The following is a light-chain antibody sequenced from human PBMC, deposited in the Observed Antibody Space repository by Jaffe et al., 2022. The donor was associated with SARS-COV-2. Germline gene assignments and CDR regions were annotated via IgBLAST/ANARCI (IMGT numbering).Light chain of an antibody. CDR2: AAS. CDR3: QQYDSSPLT. Sequence: EIVLTQSPGTLSLSPGERATLSCRASQSVSSNYLAWYQQQPGQAPRVLIYAASSRATGIPDRFSGSGSGTDFTLTISRLEPEDFAIYYCQQYDSSPLTFGGGTKVEIK. J-gene: IGKJ4*01. V-gene: IGKV3-20*01. CDR1: QSVSSNY.